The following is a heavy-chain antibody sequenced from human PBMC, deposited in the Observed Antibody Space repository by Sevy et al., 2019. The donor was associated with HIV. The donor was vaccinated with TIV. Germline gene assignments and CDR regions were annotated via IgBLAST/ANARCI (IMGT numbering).Heavy chain of an antibody. CDR3: ARDGYCSVGSCYSGYYYYGMDV. J-gene: IGHJ6*02. D-gene: IGHD2-15*01. CDR2: IYSGGST. CDR1: GFTVSSNY. V-gene: IGHV3-53*01. Sequence: GGSLRLSCAASGFTVSSNYMSWVRQAPGKGLEWVSVIYSGGSTYYADSVKGRFTISRDNSKNTLYLQMNSLRAEDTAVYYCARDGYCSVGSCYSGYYYYGMDVWGQGTTDTVSS.